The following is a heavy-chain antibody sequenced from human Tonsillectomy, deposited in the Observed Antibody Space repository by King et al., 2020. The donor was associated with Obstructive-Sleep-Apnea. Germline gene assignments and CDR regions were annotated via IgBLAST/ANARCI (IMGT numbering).Heavy chain of an antibody. Sequence: QLQESGPGLVKPSQTLSLTCTVSDDSISSSAYYWGWIRQYPGKGLEWIGCISHSGSPYYNPSLNRRGTIAMETSRNQFFLKLSPVTAADTAVYYCARSTEYSNYEAYWGQGILVTVSS. CDR3: ARSTEYSNYEAY. D-gene: IGHD4-11*01. V-gene: IGHV4-31*03. CDR2: ISHSGSP. CDR1: DDSISSSAYY. J-gene: IGHJ4*02.